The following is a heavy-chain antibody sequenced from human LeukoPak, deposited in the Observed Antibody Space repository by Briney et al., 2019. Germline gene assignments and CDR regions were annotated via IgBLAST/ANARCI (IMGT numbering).Heavy chain of an antibody. CDR1: GGSISSSSYY. CDR2: IYYSGST. V-gene: IGHV4-39*01. D-gene: IGHD2-21*01. Sequence: SETLSLTCTVSGGSISSSSYYWGWIRQPPGKGLEWIGSIYYSGSTYYNPSLKSRVTISVDTSKNQFSLKLSSVTAADTAVYYCARIVVVIAIPCAFDIWGQGTMVTVSS. CDR3: ARIVVVIAIPCAFDI. J-gene: IGHJ3*02.